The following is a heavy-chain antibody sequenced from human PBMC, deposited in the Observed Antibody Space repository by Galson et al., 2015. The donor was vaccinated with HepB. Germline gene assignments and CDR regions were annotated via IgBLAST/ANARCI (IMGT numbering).Heavy chain of an antibody. V-gene: IGHV3-74*01. Sequence: SLRLSCAASGSLFRSYWMHWVRQAPGKGLVWVSRVNNDGRDTHYADSVQGRFTISRDNTKNALYLQMNSLRVEDTAVHYCAKSPSKFNYFDSWGQGTLVTVSP. CDR2: VNNDGRDT. J-gene: IGHJ4*02. CDR3: AKSPSKFNYFDS. CDR1: GSLFRSYW. D-gene: IGHD4-11*01.